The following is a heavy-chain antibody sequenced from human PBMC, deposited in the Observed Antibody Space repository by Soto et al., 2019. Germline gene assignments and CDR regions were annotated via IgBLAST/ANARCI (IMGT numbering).Heavy chain of an antibody. J-gene: IGHJ6*02. CDR1: GFIFSSYS. D-gene: IGHD2-15*01. CDR3: ASKRVIGYYYGLGV. V-gene: IGHV3-21*01. CDR2: ISTNSRYI. Sequence: PGGSLRLSCAASGFIFSSYSMNWVLQAPGKGLEWISSISTNSRYIYYADSVEGRFTVSRDTSNNSLYLQMDNLRAEDTAVYYCASKRVIGYYYGLGVSGQGSTVT.